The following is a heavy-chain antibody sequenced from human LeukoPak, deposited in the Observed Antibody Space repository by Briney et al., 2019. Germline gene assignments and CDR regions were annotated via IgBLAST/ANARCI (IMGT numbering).Heavy chain of an antibody. Sequence: GGSLRLSCAASGFTFSSYAMSWVRQAPGKGLEWVSAISGSGGSTYYADSVKGRFTISRDNSKNTLYLQMNSLRAEDTAVYYCAKDTHYYDSSGYYRTWGQGTLVTVSS. CDR1: GFTFSSYA. CDR2: ISGSGGST. J-gene: IGHJ5*02. CDR3: AKDTHYYDSSGYYRT. V-gene: IGHV3-23*01. D-gene: IGHD3-22*01.